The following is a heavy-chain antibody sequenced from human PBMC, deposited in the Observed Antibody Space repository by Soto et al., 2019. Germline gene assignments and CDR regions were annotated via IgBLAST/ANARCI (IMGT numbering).Heavy chain of an antibody. D-gene: IGHD4-4*01. V-gene: IGHV3-21*01. CDR1: GFTFSSYS. Sequence: LRLSCAASGFTFSSYSMNWVRQAPGEGLEWVSSISSSSSYIYYADSVKGRFTISRDNAKNSLYLQMNSLRAEDTAVYYCARDWNDYSNAQSYYYGMGVWGQGTTVTVS. CDR2: ISSSSSYI. CDR3: ARDWNDYSNAQSYYYGMGV. J-gene: IGHJ6*02.